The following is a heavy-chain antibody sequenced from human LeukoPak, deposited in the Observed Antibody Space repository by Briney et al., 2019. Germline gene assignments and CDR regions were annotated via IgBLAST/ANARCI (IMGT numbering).Heavy chain of an antibody. CDR2: INHSGST. CDR3: ARGLGPVAQKRYNWFDP. V-gene: IGHV4-34*01. J-gene: IGHJ5*02. Sequence: SETLSLTCAVYGGSFSGYYWSWIRQPPGKGLEWIGEINHSGSTNYNPSLKSRVTISVDTSRNQFSLKLSSVTAADTAVYYCARGLGPVAQKRYNWFDPWGQGTLVTVSS. CDR1: GGSFSGYY.